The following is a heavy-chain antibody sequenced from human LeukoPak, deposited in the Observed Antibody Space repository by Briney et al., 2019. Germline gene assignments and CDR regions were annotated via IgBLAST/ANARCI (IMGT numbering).Heavy chain of an antibody. Sequence: GRSLRLSCAASGFTFSSYAMHWVRQAPGKGLEWVAVISYDGSNKYYADSVKGRFTISRDNSKNTLYLQMNSLRAEDTAVYYCARTSYYYDSSGYYSTHFDYWGQGTLVTVS. J-gene: IGHJ4*02. CDR3: ARTSYYYDSSGYYSTHFDY. CDR1: GFTFSSYA. V-gene: IGHV3-30*01. CDR2: ISYDGSNK. D-gene: IGHD3-22*01.